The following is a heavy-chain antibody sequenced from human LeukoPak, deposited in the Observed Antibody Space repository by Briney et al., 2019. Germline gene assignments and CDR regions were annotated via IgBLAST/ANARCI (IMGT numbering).Heavy chain of an antibody. Sequence: SETLSLTCTVSGGSISSYYWSWIRQPPGKGLEWIGYIYYSGSTNYNPSLKSRVTISVDTSKNQFSLKLSSVTAADTAVYYCARSAGYYYDSSSYYFDYWGQGTLVTVSS. CDR3: ARSAGYYYDSSSYYFDY. J-gene: IGHJ4*02. D-gene: IGHD3-22*01. CDR1: GGSISSYY. CDR2: IYYSGST. V-gene: IGHV4-59*01.